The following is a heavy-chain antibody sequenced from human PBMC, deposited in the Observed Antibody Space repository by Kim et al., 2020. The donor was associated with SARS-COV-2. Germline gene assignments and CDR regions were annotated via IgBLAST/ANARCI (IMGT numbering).Heavy chain of an antibody. J-gene: IGHJ4*02. CDR2: NNHSGST. CDR3: ARGGSSSWYLDQGDY. D-gene: IGHD6-13*01. CDR1: GGSFSGYY. Sequence: SETLSLTCAVYGGSFSGYYWSWIRQPPGKGLEWIGENNHSGSTNYNPSLKSRVTISVDTSKNQFSLKLSSVTAADTAVYYCARGGSSSWYLDQGDYWGQGTLVTVSS. V-gene: IGHV4-34*01.